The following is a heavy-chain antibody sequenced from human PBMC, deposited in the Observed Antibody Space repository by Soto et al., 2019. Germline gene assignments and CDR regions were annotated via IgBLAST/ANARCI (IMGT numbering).Heavy chain of an antibody. CDR2: IRSKANSYAT. D-gene: IGHD6-13*01. V-gene: IGHV3-73*01. Sequence: GGSLRLSCAASGFTFSGSAMHWVRQASGKGLEWVGRIRSKANSYATAYAASVKGRFTISRDDSKNTAYLQMNSLKTEDTAVYYCTSGSSWYSNWFDPWGQGTLVTVSS. CDR1: GFTFSGSA. CDR3: TSGSSWYSNWFDP. J-gene: IGHJ5*02.